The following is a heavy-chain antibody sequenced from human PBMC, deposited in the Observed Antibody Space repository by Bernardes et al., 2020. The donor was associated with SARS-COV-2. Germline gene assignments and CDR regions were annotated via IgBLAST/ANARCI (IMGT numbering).Heavy chain of an antibody. CDR2: IWHDGSDK. CDR3: ARDRDFWRGYYHYYYGMDV. J-gene: IGHJ6*02. V-gene: IGHV3-33*07. D-gene: IGHD3-3*01. CDR1: GFTFSSYG. Sequence: GGSLRLSCAASGFTFSSYGMYWVRQAPGKGLEWVAVIWHDGSDKYYADSVKGRFTISRDNSKNTLYLQMSSLRAEDTAVYYCARDRDFWRGYYHYYYGMDVWSQGTTVTVSS.